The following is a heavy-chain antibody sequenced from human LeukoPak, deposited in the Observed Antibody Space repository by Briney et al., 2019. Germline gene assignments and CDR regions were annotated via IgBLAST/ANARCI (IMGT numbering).Heavy chain of an antibody. J-gene: IGHJ4*02. CDR2: ISYDGKNK. CDR1: GLTFSSYA. V-gene: IGHV3-30*04. CDR3: ARQILISSNWYFDY. D-gene: IGHD6-13*01. Sequence: GTSLTLSCAVSGLTFSSYAIHWVRQAPGKGLDWVALISYDGKNKYYADSVKGRFTISRDNPKNTLYLKMNSLRAEDTSVYYCARQILISSNWYFDYWGQGTLVTV.